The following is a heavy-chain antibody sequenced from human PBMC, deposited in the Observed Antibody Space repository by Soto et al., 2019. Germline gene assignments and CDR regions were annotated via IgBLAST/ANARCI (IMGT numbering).Heavy chain of an antibody. J-gene: IGHJ4*02. CDR1: GFTFSTYT. CDR3: ARGRSGDELIGVINF. D-gene: IGHD3-10*01. V-gene: IGHV3-21*01. CDR2: ISSGRNYL. Sequence: EVQLVESGGGHVKPGGSLRLSCAASGFTFSTYTMTWVRQTPGKGLEWVASISSGRNYLYYAESVKGRFSISRDNAKTSLLLKMNRLRAEDTAVSYCARGRSGDELIGVINFWGQGTRVSVSS.